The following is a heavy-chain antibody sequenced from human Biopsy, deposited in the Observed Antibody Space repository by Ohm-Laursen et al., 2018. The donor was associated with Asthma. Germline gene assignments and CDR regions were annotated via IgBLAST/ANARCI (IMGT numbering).Heavy chain of an antibody. V-gene: IGHV3-33*08. CDR2: IWYDGSNK. CDR1: GFTFSSYS. Sequence: SLRLSCTAPGFTFSSYSMNWVRQAPGKGLEWVAVIWYDGSNKYYADSVKGRFTISRDNSKNTLYLQMNSLRAEDTAVYYCARGGLGYCSSTSCYQNYYYGMDVWGQGTTVTVSS. D-gene: IGHD2-2*01. J-gene: IGHJ6*02. CDR3: ARGGLGYCSSTSCYQNYYYGMDV.